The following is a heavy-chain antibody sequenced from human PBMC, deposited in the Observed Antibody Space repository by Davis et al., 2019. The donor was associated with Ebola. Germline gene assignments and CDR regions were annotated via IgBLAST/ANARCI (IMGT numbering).Heavy chain of an antibody. D-gene: IGHD4-17*01. J-gene: IGHJ4*02. V-gene: IGHV4-59*08. CDR3: ARRSTVTNGFDY. CDR1: GGSIGSYY. CDR2: MYYFGST. Sequence: SETLSLTCTVSGGSIGSYYWSWIRQPPGKGLEWIGYMYYFGSTHYNPSLMSRVTISMDMSKSHFSLKLSSLTAADTAVYYCARRSTVTNGFDYWGQGVLVTVSS.